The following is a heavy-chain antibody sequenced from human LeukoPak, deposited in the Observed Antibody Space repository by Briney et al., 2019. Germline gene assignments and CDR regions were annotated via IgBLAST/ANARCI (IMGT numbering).Heavy chain of an antibody. V-gene: IGHV4-39*01. CDR1: GDPISSYDYY. CDR2: IYFGGGT. CDR3: VRHKTHFDN. J-gene: IGHJ4*02. Sequence: SETLSLTCTVSGDPISSYDYYWGWVRQPPGKGLEWIGGIYFGGGTYFNPSLRSRATLSMDTSKSQFSLSLTSVTGADTAVYFCVRHKTHFDNWGQGTLVSVSS.